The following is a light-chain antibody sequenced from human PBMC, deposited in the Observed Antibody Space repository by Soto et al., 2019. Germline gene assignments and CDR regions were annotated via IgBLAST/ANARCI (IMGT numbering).Light chain of an antibody. Sequence: EIVMTQSPATLSVSPGERATLSCRASESISSNLAWYQQKPRQAPRLLIYGASTRATGVPARFSGSGSGTECTLTISSLQSEDLAVYYCQQYNNWPAFGQGTKVEIK. V-gene: IGKV3-15*01. CDR1: ESISSN. CDR2: GAS. J-gene: IGKJ1*01. CDR3: QQYNNWPA.